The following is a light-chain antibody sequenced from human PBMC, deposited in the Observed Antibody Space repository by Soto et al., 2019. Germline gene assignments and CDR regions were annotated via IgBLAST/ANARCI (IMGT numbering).Light chain of an antibody. CDR2: GAS. CDR3: QQSGNSPWT. V-gene: IGKV3-20*01. Sequence: EMVLTQSPGTLSLSPGERATLSCRASQSVSSSFLAWYQQKPGQAPRLLIYGASSRATGIPDRFSGSGSEIDFTLTISRLEPEDFAVYYCQQSGNSPWTFGQGTKVEI. CDR1: QSVSSSF. J-gene: IGKJ1*01.